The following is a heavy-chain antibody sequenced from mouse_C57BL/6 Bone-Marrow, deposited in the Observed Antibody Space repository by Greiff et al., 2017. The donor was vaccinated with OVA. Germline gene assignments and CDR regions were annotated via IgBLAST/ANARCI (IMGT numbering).Heavy chain of an antibody. V-gene: IGHV1-85*01. CDR3: AVITTVVAPYFDY. CDR1: GYTFTSYD. J-gene: IGHJ2*01. Sequence: QVQLQQSGPELVKPGASVKLSCKASGYTFTSYDINWVKQRPGQGLEWIGWIYPRDGSTKYNEKFKGKANLTVDTSSSTAYMGRHSLRSEDSAVYFCAVITTVVAPYFDYWGQGTTLTVSS. D-gene: IGHD1-1*01. CDR2: IYPRDGST.